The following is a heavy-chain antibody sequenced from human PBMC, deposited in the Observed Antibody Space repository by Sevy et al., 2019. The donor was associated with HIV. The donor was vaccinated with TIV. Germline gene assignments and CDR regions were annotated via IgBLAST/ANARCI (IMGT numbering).Heavy chain of an antibody. Sequence: GGSLRLSCAASGFTFSSYWMHWVRQAPGKGLVWVSRINSDGSSTSYADSVKGRFTISRDNAKNTLYLQMNSLRAEDTAVYYCASGYYGSGSYYNQHYMDVWGKGTTVTVSS. D-gene: IGHD3-10*01. CDR2: INSDGSST. CDR3: ASGYYGSGSYYNQHYMDV. CDR1: GFTFSSYW. J-gene: IGHJ6*03. V-gene: IGHV3-74*01.